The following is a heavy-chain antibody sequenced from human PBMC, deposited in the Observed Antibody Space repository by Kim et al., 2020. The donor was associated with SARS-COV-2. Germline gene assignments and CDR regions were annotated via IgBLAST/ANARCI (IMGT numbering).Heavy chain of an antibody. V-gene: IGHV3-53*01. D-gene: IGHD5-18*01. J-gene: IGHJ4*02. CDR2: IYSGGST. CDR3: ARGGYSYGYETSDDY. Sequence: GGSLRLSCAASGFTVSSNYMSWVRQAPGKGLEWVSVIYSGGSTYYADSVKGRFTISRDNYKNTLYLQMNSLRAEDTAVYYCARGGYSYGYETSDDYWGQGTLVTVSS. CDR1: GFTVSSNY.